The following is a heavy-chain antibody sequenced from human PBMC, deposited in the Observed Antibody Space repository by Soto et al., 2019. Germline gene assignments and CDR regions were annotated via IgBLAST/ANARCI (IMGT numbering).Heavy chain of an antibody. J-gene: IGHJ5*02. CDR3: GSSSWRHYGDQNIQWFDP. CDR2: IIPIFGTA. CDR1: GGTFSSYA. D-gene: IGHD4-17*01. V-gene: IGHV1-69*01. Sequence: QVQLVQSGAEVKKPGSSVKVSCKASGGTFSSYAISWVRQAPGQGLEWMGGIIPIFGTANYAQKFQGRVPITADESTSTSYMELSSLRCEDPALYYCGSSSWRHYGDQNIQWFDPWGQGTLVTVSS.